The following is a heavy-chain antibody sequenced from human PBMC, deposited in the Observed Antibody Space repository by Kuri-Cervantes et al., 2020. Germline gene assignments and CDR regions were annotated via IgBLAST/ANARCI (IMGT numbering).Heavy chain of an antibody. CDR2: VWYDGSDK. J-gene: IGHJ6*02. CDR1: GFTFSSYG. CDR3: ASLGTLPFPNYYYYYGMDV. Sequence: SCAASGFTFSSYGIHWVRQAPGKGLEWVAVVWYDGSDKYYADSVKGRFTISRDNSKNTLYLQMNSLRAEDTAVYYCASLGTLPFPNYYYYYGMDVWGQGTTVTVSS. V-gene: IGHV3-33*01. D-gene: IGHD7-27*01.